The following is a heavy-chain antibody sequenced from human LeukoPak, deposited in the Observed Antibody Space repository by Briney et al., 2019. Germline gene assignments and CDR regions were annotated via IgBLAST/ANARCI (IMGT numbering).Heavy chain of an antibody. V-gene: IGHV4-59*01. D-gene: IGHD3-10*01. J-gene: IGHJ4*02. Sequence: SETLSLTCTVSGGSISSYYWSWIRQPPGKGLEWIGYIYYSGSTNYNPSLKSRVTITVDTSKNQFSLKLSCVPAADTAVYYCARSYGSGSRPIDYWGQGTLVTVSS. CDR3: ARSYGSGSRPIDY. CDR1: GGSISSYY. CDR2: IYYSGST.